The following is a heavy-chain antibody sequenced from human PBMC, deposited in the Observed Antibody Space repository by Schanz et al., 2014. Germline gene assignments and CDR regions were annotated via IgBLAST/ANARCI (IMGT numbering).Heavy chain of an antibody. D-gene: IGHD2-15*01. Sequence: VQVLESGEGLVEAGGSLRLSCAASGFTVRTFAMDWVRQAAGKGLEWVAIIWYDGSNKYYADSVKGRFTISRDTSKNTLYLEMNRLRVDDTAVYYCSKDKQGSRSDDSWGQGTLVTVSS. CDR1: GFTVRTFA. V-gene: IGHV3-33*06. J-gene: IGHJ5*01. CDR3: SKDKQGSRSDDS. CDR2: IWYDGSNK.